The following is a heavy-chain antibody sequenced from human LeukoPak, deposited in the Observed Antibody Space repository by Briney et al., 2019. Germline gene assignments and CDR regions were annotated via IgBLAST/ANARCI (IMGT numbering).Heavy chain of an antibody. CDR1: GFTFSSYG. CDR2: ISYDGSNK. D-gene: IGHD3-10*01. Sequence: GRSLRLSCAASGFTFSSYGMHWVRQAPGKGLEWVAVISYDGSNKYSADSVKGRFTISRDNSKNTLYLQMNSLRAEDTAVYYCAKDQGWFGELLFYYYYGMDVWGQGTTVTVSS. V-gene: IGHV3-30*18. J-gene: IGHJ6*02. CDR3: AKDQGWFGELLFYYYYGMDV.